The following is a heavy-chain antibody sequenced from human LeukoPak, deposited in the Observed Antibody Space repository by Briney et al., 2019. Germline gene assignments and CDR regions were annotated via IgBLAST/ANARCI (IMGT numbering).Heavy chain of an antibody. CDR1: GGSIGCGNW. V-gene: IGHV4-4*02. D-gene: IGHD3-10*01. J-gene: IGHJ4*02. Sequence: SGTLSLTCAVPGGSIGCGNWWSWVRQLPGRGLEWIGVFYHSGSTNYNPTLKSRVIMSVDKSSNQFSLSLTSVTAADTAVYYCARGEQYGSGTVQFDYWGEGTLVTVSS. CDR3: ARGEQYGSGTVQFDY. CDR2: FYHSGST.